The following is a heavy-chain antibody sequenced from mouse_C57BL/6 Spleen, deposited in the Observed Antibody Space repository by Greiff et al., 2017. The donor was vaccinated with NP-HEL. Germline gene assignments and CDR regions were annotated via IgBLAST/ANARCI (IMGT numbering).Heavy chain of an antibody. CDR1: GYTFTSYW. Sequence: VQLQQSGAELVKPGASVKLSCKASGYTFTSYWMHWVKQRPGQGLEWIGMIHPNSGSTNYNEKFKSKATLTVDESSSTAYMQLSSLTSEDSAVYYCATTVVAFYAMDYWGQGTSVTVSS. D-gene: IGHD1-1*01. CDR2: IHPNSGST. CDR3: ATTVVAFYAMDY. J-gene: IGHJ4*01. V-gene: IGHV1-64*01.